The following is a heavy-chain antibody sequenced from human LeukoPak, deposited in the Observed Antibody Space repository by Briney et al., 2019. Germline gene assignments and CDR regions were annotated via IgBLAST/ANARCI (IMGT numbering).Heavy chain of an antibody. V-gene: IGHV3-9*01. CDR1: GFTFDDYA. D-gene: IGHD5-12*01. J-gene: IGHJ4*02. CDR3: AKDVDIVAKYYFDY. Sequence: PGGSLRLSCAASGFTFDDYAMHWVRQAPGKGLEWVSGISWNSGSIGYADSVKGRFTISRDNAKNSLYLQMNSLRAEDTALYYCAKDVDIVAKYYFDYWGQGTLVTVSS. CDR2: ISWNSGSI.